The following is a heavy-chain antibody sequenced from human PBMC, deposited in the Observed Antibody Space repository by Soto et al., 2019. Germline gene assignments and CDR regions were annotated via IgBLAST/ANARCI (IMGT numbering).Heavy chain of an antibody. Sequence: GESLKLACKGSVYSFTIYCIGCVLQMPGKGLEWMGIIYPGDSDTRYSPSFQGQVTISADKSISTAYLQWSSLKASDTAMYYCARQGSGWPNWFDPWGQGTLVTVSS. CDR2: IYPGDSDT. CDR1: VYSFTIYC. D-gene: IGHD6-19*01. V-gene: IGHV5-51*01. J-gene: IGHJ5*02. CDR3: ARQGSGWPNWFDP.